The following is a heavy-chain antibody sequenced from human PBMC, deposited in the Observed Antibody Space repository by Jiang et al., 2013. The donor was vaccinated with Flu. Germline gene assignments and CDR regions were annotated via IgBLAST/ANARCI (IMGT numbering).Heavy chain of an antibody. Sequence: SGGSISSGDYYWSWIRQPPGKGLEWIGYIHYSGTTNYNPPLKSRVTISVDTSKNQFSLQLSSVTAEDTAVYYCARECSDSGWANNDYFDHWGQGTLVTVSS. V-gene: IGHV4-30-4*01. J-gene: IGHJ4*02. CDR2: IHYSGTT. D-gene: IGHD2-15*01. CDR3: ARECSDSGWANNDYFDH. CDR1: GGSISSGDYY.